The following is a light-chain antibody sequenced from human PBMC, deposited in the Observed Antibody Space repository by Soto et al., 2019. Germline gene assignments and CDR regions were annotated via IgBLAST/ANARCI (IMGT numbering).Light chain of an antibody. CDR3: QQATV. V-gene: IGKV1-12*01. Sequence: DIRMNQFPSSVSASVGDRVTITCRADQPVTHWLAWYQHKPGKAPRLLLYAASGLYSGVPSRFCGGGSATDYSLTISGLPRDDFATYYCQQATVFGSGTTV. J-gene: IGKJ3*01. CDR1: QPVTHW. CDR2: AAS.